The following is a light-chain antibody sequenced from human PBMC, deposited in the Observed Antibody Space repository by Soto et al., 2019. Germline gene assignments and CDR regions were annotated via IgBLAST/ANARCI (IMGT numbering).Light chain of an antibody. CDR3: QQYQNLWT. CDR1: QSVTSN. J-gene: IGKJ1*01. CDR2: RAS. Sequence: EIVMTQSPATLSVSPGERATLSCRASQSVTSNLAWYQQRPGQVPRLLIYRASARATGIPARFSGSGSGTEFTLTIGSLQSEDSAVYYCQQYQNLWTFGQGT. V-gene: IGKV3-15*01.